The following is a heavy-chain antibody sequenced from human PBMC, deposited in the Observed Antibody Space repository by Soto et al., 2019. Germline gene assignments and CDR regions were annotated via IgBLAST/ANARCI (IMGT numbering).Heavy chain of an antibody. J-gene: IGHJ4*02. CDR3: ARGDSSGFVDY. CDR1: GGSISSGGYY. Sequence: TLSLTCTVSGGSISSGGYYWSWIRQHPGKGLEWIGYIYDSGGTYYNPSLKSRVTISVDTSKNQFSLKLSSVTAADTAVYYCARGDSSGFVDYWGQGTLVTVSP. D-gene: IGHD6-6*01. V-gene: IGHV4-31*03. CDR2: IYDSGGT.